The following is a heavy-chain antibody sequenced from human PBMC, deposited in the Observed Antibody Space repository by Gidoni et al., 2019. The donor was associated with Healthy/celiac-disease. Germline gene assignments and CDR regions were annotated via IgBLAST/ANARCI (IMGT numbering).Heavy chain of an antibody. CDR3: ARDPSCYGCEVYYYYYGMDV. D-gene: IGHD2-2*01. J-gene: IGHJ6*02. CDR1: GFTFSSYA. CDR2: ISYDGSNK. Sequence: QVQLVESGGGVVQPGRSLRLSCADSGFTFSSYAMHWVRQAPGKGLEWVAVISYDGSNKYYADSVKGRFTISRDNSKNTLYLQMNSLRAEDTAVYYCARDPSCYGCEVYYYYYGMDVWGQGTTVTVSS. V-gene: IGHV3-30*04.